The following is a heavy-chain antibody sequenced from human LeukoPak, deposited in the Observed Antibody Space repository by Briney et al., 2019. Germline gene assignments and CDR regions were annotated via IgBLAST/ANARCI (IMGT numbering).Heavy chain of an antibody. V-gene: IGHV3-23*01. J-gene: IGHJ3*01. D-gene: IGHD3-3*01. CDR1: GFTFNNYA. CDR2: ISGSGGST. Sequence: QPGGSLRLSCAASGFTFNNYAMSWVRQAPGKGPEWVTGISGSGGSTFYADSVKGRFTISRDNSKNTLYLQMNSLRAEDTAVYYCAKHPDFWGGYYCAFDVWGQGTMVTVSS. CDR3: AKHPDFWGGYYCAFDV.